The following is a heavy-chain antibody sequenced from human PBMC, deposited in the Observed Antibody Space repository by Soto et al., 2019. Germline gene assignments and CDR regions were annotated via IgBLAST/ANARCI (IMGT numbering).Heavy chain of an antibody. CDR1: GGSTSRGGYY. CDR3: ARVAMVRGFPGGAFDI. V-gene: IGHV4-31*03. J-gene: IGHJ3*02. CDR2: IYHSGST. D-gene: IGHD3-10*01. Sequence: QVQLQESGPGLVKPSQTLSLTCTVSGGSTSRGGYYWSWIRQHPGTGLEWIAYIYHSGSTYYNPSIKSRVTISLATSKNQCSLKLSSVTAADTAVYYCARVAMVRGFPGGAFDIWGQGTMVTVSS.